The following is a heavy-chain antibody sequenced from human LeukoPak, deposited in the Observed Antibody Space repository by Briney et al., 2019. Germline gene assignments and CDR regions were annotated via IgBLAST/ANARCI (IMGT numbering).Heavy chain of an antibody. CDR2: ISGSGGST. D-gene: IGHD1-26*01. Sequence: GGSLRLSCAASGFTFSSYAMSWVRQAPGKGLEWVSAISGSGGSTYYADSVKGRFTIPRDNSKNTLYLQMNSLRAEDTAVYYCARNSGSYWGAYYYFDYWGQGTLVTVSS. V-gene: IGHV3-23*01. CDR1: GFTFSSYA. CDR3: ARNSGSYWGAYYYFDY. J-gene: IGHJ4*02.